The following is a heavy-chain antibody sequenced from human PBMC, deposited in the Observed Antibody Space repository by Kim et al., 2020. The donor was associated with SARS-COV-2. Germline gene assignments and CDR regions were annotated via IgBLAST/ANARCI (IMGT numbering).Heavy chain of an antibody. V-gene: IGHV3-21*01. CDR3: ARNVLVVYAWVLQGPDAFDI. Sequence: GGSLRLSCAASGFTFSSYSMNWVRQAPGKGLEWVSSISSSSSYIYYADSVKGRFTISRDNAKNSLYLQMNSLRAEDTAVYYCARNVLVVYAWVLQGPDAFDIWGQGTMVTVSS. CDR1: GFTFSSYS. CDR2: ISSSSSYI. J-gene: IGHJ3*02. D-gene: IGHD2-8*02.